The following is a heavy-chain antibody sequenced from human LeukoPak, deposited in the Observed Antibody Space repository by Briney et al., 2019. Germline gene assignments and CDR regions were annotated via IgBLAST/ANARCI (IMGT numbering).Heavy chain of an antibody. CDR1: RFTFSSYS. Sequence: PGGSLRLSCAASRFTFSSYSMNWVRQAPGKGLEWVSSISSSSSYIYYADSVKGRFTISRDNAKNSLYLQMNSLRAEDTAVYYCARDYGGLSPLNWFDPWGQGTLVTVSS. D-gene: IGHD2-2*01. V-gene: IGHV3-21*01. J-gene: IGHJ5*02. CDR3: ARDYGGLSPLNWFDP. CDR2: ISSSSSYI.